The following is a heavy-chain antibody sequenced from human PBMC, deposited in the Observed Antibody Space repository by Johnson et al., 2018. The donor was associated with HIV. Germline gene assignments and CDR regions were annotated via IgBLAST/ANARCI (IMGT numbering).Heavy chain of an antibody. CDR1: GFTFSNYA. J-gene: IGHJ3*01. V-gene: IGHV3-30*18. D-gene: IGHD3-10*01. CDR2: ITYDGTNK. Sequence: QVQLVESGGGVVQPGRSLRLSCTASGFTFSNYAIHWVRQAPGKGLEWVAGITYDGTNKYYADSVKGRFTLSRDNSKNTLDLQMNSLTIEDTAFFYCAKTRMGGILDAFDLWGQGTMVIVS. CDR3: AKTRMGGILDAFDL.